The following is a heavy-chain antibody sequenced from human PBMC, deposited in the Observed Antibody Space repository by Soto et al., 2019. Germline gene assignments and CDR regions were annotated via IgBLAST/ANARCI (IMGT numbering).Heavy chain of an antibody. Sequence: SETLSLTCSVSGGSLSKYYWSWIRQPAGKGLEWIGRISTSGHVVSKVSLRSRLTMSVDMSNNHFSLKLTSVTAADTAVYYCARDNNDFLSLYPLAFDYWGQGALVTVSS. J-gene: IGHJ4*02. V-gene: IGHV4-4*07. CDR3: ARDNNDFLSLYPLAFDY. D-gene: IGHD3-3*01. CDR1: GGSLSKYY. CDR2: ISTSGHV.